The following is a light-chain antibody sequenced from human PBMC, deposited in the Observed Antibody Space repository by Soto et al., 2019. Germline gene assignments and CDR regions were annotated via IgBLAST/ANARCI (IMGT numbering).Light chain of an antibody. CDR2: GAS. V-gene: IGKV3-15*01. J-gene: IGKJ1*01. CDR3: QQYNNWRT. Sequence: EIVITQSPAALSVSPGERATLSCRASQSVSSNLAWYQQKPGQAPRLLIYGASTRATGIPARFSGSGSGTEFTLTISSLQSEDFAVYYCQQYNNWRTFGQ. CDR1: QSVSSN.